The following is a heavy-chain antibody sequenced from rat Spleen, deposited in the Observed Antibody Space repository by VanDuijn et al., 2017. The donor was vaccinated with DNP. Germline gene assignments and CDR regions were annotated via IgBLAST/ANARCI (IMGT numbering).Heavy chain of an antibody. CDR2: ISYDGSGT. CDR3: ARHGTQQCFDY. CDR1: GFTFSDYY. Sequence: EVQLVESDGGLVQPGRSLKLSCAASGFTFSDYYMAWVRQAPTKGLEWVATISYDGSGTYYRNSVKGRFTISRDNAKSTLSLQMDSLRSDDTATYYCARHGTQQCFDYWGQGVLVTVSS. D-gene: IGHD1-1*01. V-gene: IGHV5-29*01. J-gene: IGHJ2*01.